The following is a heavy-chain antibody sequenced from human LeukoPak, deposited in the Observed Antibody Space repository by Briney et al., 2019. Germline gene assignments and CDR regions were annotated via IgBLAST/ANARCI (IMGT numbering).Heavy chain of an antibody. D-gene: IGHD5-24*01. J-gene: IGHJ4*02. V-gene: IGHV3-23*01. Sequence: TGGSVRLSCAASGFTFSSYAMSWVRQAPGKGLEWVSTISGSGGSTYYADSVKGRFTISRDNSKNTLYLQMNSLRAEDTAVYYCARGGMMAADFDYWGQGTLVTVSS. CDR3: ARGGMMAADFDY. CDR1: GFTFSSYA. CDR2: ISGSGGST.